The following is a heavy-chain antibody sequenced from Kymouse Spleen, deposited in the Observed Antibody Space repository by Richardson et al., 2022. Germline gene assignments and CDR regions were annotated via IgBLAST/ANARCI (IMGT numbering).Heavy chain of an antibody. CDR1: GGSFSGYY. D-gene: IGHD5-18,IGHD5-18*01. Sequence: QVQLQQWGAGLLKPSETLSLTCAVYGGSFSGYYWSWIRQPPGKGLEWIGEINHSGSTNYNPSLKSRVTISVDTSKNQFSLKLSSVTAADTAVYYCASTAMVSLFDYWGQGTLVTVSS. CDR3: ASTAMVSLFDY. J-gene: IGHJ4*02. V-gene: IGHV4-34*01. CDR2: INHSGST.